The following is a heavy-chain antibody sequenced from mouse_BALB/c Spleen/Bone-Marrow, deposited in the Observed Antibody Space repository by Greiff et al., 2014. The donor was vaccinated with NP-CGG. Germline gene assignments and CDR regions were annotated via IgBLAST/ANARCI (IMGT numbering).Heavy chain of an antibody. J-gene: IGHJ4*01. CDR2: ISYDGSN. Sequence: EVQLQQSGPGLVKPSQSLSLTCSVTGYSITSGYYWNWIRQFPGNKLEWMGYISYDGSNNYNPSLKNRISITRDTSKNQFFLKLNSVTTEDTATYYCASYFYYAMDYWGQGTSVTASS. D-gene: IGHD1-1*01. V-gene: IGHV3-6*02. CDR1: GYSITSGYY. CDR3: ASYFYYAMDY.